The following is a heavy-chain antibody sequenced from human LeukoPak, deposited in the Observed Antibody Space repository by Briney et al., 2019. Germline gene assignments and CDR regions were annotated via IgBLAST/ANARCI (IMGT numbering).Heavy chain of an antibody. CDR2: IYHSGST. CDR3: ARAWELLDAFDI. J-gene: IGHJ3*02. D-gene: IGHD1-26*01. V-gene: IGHV4-30-2*01. CDR1: GGSISSGGYS. Sequence: PSQTLSLTCAVSGGSISSGGYSWSWIRQPPGKGLEWIGYIYHSGSTYYNPSLKSRVTISVDRSKNQFSLKLSSVTAADTAVYYCARAWELLDAFDIWGQGTMVTVS.